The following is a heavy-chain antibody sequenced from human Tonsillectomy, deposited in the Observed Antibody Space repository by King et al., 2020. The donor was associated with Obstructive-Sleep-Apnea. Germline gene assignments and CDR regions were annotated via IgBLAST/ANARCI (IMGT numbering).Heavy chain of an antibody. CDR2: FDPEDGET. V-gene: IGHV1-24*01. CDR3: ATVRYSGYDFAFDI. Sequence: QLVQSGAEVKKPGASVKVSCKVSGYTLTELSMHWVRQAPGKGLEWMGGFDPEDGETIYAQKFQGRVTMTADTSTDTAYMELSSLRSEDTAVYYCATVRYSGYDFAFDIWGQGTMVTVS. D-gene: IGHD5-12*01. J-gene: IGHJ3*02. CDR1: GYTLTELS.